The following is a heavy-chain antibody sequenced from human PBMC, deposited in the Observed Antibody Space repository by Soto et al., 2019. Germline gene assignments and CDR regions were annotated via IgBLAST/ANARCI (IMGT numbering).Heavy chain of an antibody. CDR2: IIPIFGTA. D-gene: IGHD3-22*01. CDR3: AREETYYYDSSGYYPNAFDI. Sequence: QVQLVQSGAEVKKPGSSVKVSCKASGGTFSSYAISWVRQAPGQGLEWMGGIIPIFGTANYAQKFQGRVTITADESTSTAYMELSSLRSGDTAVYYCAREETYYYDSSGYYPNAFDIWGQGTMVTVSS. J-gene: IGHJ3*02. CDR1: GGTFSSYA. V-gene: IGHV1-69*01.